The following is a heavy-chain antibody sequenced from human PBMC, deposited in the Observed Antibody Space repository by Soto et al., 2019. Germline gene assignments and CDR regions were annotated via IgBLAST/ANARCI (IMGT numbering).Heavy chain of an antibody. D-gene: IGHD6-19*01. J-gene: IGHJ4*02. CDR3: AKDLGYGTGWEPFDY. V-gene: IGHV3-23*01. CDR1: GFTFSSYA. Sequence: EVQLLESGGGLVQPGGSLRLSCAASGFTFSSYAMSWVRQAPGKGLEWVSAISGSGIRTYYADSVKGRFTISRDNSKNSLYLQMNSRRAEDTAVYYSAKDLGYGTGWEPFDYWGQGTLVTVSS. CDR2: ISGSGIRT.